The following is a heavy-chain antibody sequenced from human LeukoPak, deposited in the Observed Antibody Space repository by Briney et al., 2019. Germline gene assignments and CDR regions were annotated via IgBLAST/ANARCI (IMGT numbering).Heavy chain of an antibody. CDR2: IKQDGSEK. D-gene: IGHD4-17*01. CDR3: ARGPDYGDYLPSSFDY. V-gene: IGHV3-7*01. Sequence: GGSLRLSCAASGFTFSSYWMSWVRQAPGKGLEWVANIKQDGSEKYYVDSVKGRFTISRDNAKNSLYLQMNSLRAEDTAVYYCARGPDYGDYLPSSFDYWGQGTLVTVSS. CDR1: GFTFSSYW. J-gene: IGHJ4*02.